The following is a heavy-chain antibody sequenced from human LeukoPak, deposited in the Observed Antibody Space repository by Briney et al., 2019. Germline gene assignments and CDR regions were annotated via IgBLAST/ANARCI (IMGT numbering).Heavy chain of an antibody. CDR2: ISRSGDIT. CDR1: GAAFSKYG. V-gene: IGHV3-23*01. CDR3: ATEGFYF. Sequence: GGSLRLSCAASGAAFSKYGMKWVRQAAGAGLEYISGISRSGDITHYADSEKGRFTISRDNVKNTLYLQMNSLRAEDTALYYCATEGFYFWGPGTQVTVSS. J-gene: IGHJ4*02.